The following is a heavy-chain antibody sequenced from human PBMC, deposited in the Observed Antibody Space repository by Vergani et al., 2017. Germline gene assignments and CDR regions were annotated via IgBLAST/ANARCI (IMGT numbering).Heavy chain of an antibody. CDR2: IYYSGST. CDR3: ARGSGWYFDY. V-gene: IGHV4-31*03. J-gene: IGHJ4*02. Sequence: QVQLQESGPGLVKPSQTLSLTCTVSGGSISSGGYYWTWIRQHPGRGLEWIGYIYYSGSTYYSPSLKSRVTISLDTSKNQLSLKLTSVTAADTAVYYCARGSGWYFDYWGQGTLVTVSS. CDR1: GGSISSGGYY. D-gene: IGHD6-19*01.